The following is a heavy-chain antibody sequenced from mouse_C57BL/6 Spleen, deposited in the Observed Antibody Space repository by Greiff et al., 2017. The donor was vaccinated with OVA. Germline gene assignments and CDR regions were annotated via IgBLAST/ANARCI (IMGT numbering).Heavy chain of an antibody. CDR2: IHPNSGST. J-gene: IGHJ4*01. CDR3: ARGRDGYYAMDY. D-gene: IGHD2-3*01. CDR1: GYTFTSYW. Sequence: QVQLKQPGAELVKPGASVKLSCKASGYTFTSYWMHWVKQRPGQGLEWIGMIHPNSGSTNYNEKFKSKATLTVDKSSSTAYMQLSSLTSEDSAVYYCARGRDGYYAMDYWGQGTSVTVSS. V-gene: IGHV1-64*01.